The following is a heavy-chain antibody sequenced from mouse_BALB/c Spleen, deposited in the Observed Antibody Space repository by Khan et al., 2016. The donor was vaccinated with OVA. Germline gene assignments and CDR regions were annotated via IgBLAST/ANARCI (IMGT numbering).Heavy chain of an antibody. V-gene: IGHV2-6-1*01. CDR2: IWSDGST. Sequence: QVQLKESGPGLVAPSQSLSITCTISGFSLTNYGVHWVRQPPDKGLEWLVVIWSDGSTTYNSALKSRLTISKDNSKSQVFLKMNSLQTDDTAMYFCARQPYYHYNIMDYWGQGTSGTVSS. CDR1: GFSLTNYG. D-gene: IGHD2-10*01. CDR3: ARQPYYHYNIMDY. J-gene: IGHJ4*01.